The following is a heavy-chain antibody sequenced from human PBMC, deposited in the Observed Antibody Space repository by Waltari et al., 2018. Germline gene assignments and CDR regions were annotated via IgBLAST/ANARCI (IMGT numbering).Heavy chain of an antibody. J-gene: IGHJ4*02. CDR2: INHSGST. D-gene: IGHD7-27*01. CDR1: GGSFRGSY. Sequence: QVQLQQWGAGMLKPSETLSLTCAGYGGSFRGSYWGWIRRPPGKGLEWIGEINHSGSTNYNPSLKSRVTISVDTSKNQFSLKLSSVTAADTAVYYCAREETGDGQRGFDYWGQGTLVTVSS. CDR3: AREETGDGQRGFDY. V-gene: IGHV4-34*01.